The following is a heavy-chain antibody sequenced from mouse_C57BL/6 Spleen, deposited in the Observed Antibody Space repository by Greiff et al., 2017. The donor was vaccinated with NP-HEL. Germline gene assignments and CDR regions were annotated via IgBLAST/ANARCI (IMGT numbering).Heavy chain of an antibody. CDR3: AREGPRDYYAMDY. Sequence: VKLQESGAELARPGASVKLSCKASGYTFTSYGISWVKQRPGQGLEWIGEIYPRSGNTYYNEKFKGKATLTADKSSSTAYMELRSLTSEDSAVYFCAREGPRDYYAMDYWGQGTSVTVSS. D-gene: IGHD3-3*01. V-gene: IGHV1-81*01. CDR2: IYPRSGNT. CDR1: GYTFTSYG. J-gene: IGHJ4*01.